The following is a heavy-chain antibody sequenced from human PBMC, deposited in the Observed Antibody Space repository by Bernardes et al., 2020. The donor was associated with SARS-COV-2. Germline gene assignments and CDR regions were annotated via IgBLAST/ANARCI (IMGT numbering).Heavy chain of an antibody. CDR1: GGSFSGYY. CDR3: ARGSYSSGWYGSKYYFDY. Sequence: SEPLSLTCAVYGGSFSGYYWSWIRQPPGKGLEWIGEINHSGSTNYNPSLKSRVTISVDTSKNQFSLKLSSVTAADTAVYYCARGSYSSGWYGSKYYFDYWGQGTLVTVSS. J-gene: IGHJ4*02. CDR2: INHSGST. V-gene: IGHV4-34*01. D-gene: IGHD6-19*01.